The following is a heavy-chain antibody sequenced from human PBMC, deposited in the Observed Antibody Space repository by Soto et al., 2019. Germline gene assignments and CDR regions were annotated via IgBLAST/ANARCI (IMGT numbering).Heavy chain of an antibody. V-gene: IGHV3-23*01. CDR3: AAPSSKNSSSWYDVGYYYYYMDV. CDR2: ISGSGGST. Sequence: GGSLRLSCAASGFTFSSYAMSWVRQAPGKGLEWVSAISGSGGSTYYADSVKGRFTISRDNSKNTLYLQMSSLRAEDTAVYYCAAPSSKNSSSWYDVGYYYYYMDVWGKGTTVTVSS. J-gene: IGHJ6*03. CDR1: GFTFSSYA. D-gene: IGHD6-13*01.